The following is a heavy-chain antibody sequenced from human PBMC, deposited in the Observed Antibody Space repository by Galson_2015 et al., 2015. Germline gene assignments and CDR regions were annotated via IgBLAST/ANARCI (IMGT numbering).Heavy chain of an antibody. CDR2: ISAYNGNT. CDR3: ARDSARWGFITGTSNDY. V-gene: IGHV1-18*01. D-gene: IGHD1/OR15-1a*01. Sequence: SVKVSCKASGYTFTSYGISWVRQAPGQGLEWMGWISAYNGNTNYAQKLQGRVTMTTDTSTSTAYMELRSLRSDDTAVYYCARDSARWGFITGTSNDYWGQGTLVTVSS. J-gene: IGHJ4*02. CDR1: GYTFTSYG.